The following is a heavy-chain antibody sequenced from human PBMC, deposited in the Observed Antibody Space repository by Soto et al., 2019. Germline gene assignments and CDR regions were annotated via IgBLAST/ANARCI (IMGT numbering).Heavy chain of an antibody. J-gene: IGHJ3*01. Sequence: ASLKVSCKASGYTFTSYGISWVRQAPGQGLEWMGWISAYNGNTNYAQKLQGRVTMTTDTSTSTAYMELRSLRSDDTAVYYCARIGTRGREVTAQSPWGQGTMVTVSS. CDR3: ARIGTRGREVTAQSP. V-gene: IGHV1-18*01. D-gene: IGHD2-21*02. CDR1: GYTFTSYG. CDR2: ISAYNGNT.